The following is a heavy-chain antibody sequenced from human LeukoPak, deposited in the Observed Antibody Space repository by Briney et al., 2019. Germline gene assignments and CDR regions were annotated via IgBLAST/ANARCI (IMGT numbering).Heavy chain of an antibody. Sequence: KPSETLSLTCTVSGGSVSSGSYYWSWIRQPPGKGLEWIGYIYYRGSTNYNPSLKSRVTISVDTSKNQFSLKLSSVTAADTAVYYCARDPGLDYWGQGTLVTVSS. CDR1: GGSVSSGSYY. CDR3: ARDPGLDY. V-gene: IGHV4-61*01. J-gene: IGHJ4*02. CDR2: IYYRGST.